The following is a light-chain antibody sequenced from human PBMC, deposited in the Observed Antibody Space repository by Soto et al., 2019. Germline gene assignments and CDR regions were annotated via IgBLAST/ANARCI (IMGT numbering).Light chain of an antibody. J-gene: IGLJ2*01. Sequence: QSALTQPRSVSGSPGQSVTISCTGTSSDVGGSNYVSWYQQNPGKAPKLMIYDVSKRPSGVPDRFSGSKSDNTASLTISGLQAEDEAEYYCCSYAGTYTLVVFGGGTELAV. V-gene: IGLV2-11*01. CDR1: SSDVGGSNY. CDR3: CSYAGTYTLVV. CDR2: DVS.